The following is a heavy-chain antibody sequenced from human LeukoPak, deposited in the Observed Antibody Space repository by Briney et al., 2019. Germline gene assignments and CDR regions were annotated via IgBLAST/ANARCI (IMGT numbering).Heavy chain of an antibody. Sequence: PSETLSLTCTVSGGSITSYYWSWIRQPPGKGLEWIGYIYYSGSTNYNPPLKRRVIMSVDTSKNQFSLKLSSVTAADTAVYFCARDLDFYLDYWGQGTLVTVSS. J-gene: IGHJ4*02. CDR2: IYYSGST. V-gene: IGHV4-59*01. CDR3: ARDLDFYLDY. D-gene: IGHD2/OR15-2a*01. CDR1: GGSITSYY.